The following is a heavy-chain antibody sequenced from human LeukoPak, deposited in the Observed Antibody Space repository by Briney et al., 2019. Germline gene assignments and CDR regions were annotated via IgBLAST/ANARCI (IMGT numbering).Heavy chain of an antibody. CDR1: GFTFSSYW. V-gene: IGHV3-30*18. CDR2: ISYDGSNK. Sequence: TGGSLRLSCAASGFTFSSYWMSWVRQAPGKGLEWVAVISYDGSNKYYADSVKGRFTISRDNSKNTLYLQMNSLRAEDTAVYYCAKDSGVGSGWWHYYYYYYMDVWGKGTTVTVSS. CDR3: AKDSGVGSGWWHYYYYYYMDV. J-gene: IGHJ6*03. D-gene: IGHD6-19*01.